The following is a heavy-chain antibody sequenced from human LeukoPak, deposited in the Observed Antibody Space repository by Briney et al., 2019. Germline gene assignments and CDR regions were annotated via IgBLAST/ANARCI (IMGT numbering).Heavy chain of an antibody. CDR1: GFPFETNA. CDR2: IGNTET. J-gene: IGHJ4*02. CDR3: AFPSYYFDY. D-gene: IGHD3-16*02. V-gene: IGHV3-23*01. Sequence: GGSLRLSCATSGFPFETNAMSWVRQAPGKGLEWVATIGNTETFYADSVTGRFTISRDNSKNTLYLQMNSLRAEDTAVYYCAFPSYYFDYWGQGTLVTVSS.